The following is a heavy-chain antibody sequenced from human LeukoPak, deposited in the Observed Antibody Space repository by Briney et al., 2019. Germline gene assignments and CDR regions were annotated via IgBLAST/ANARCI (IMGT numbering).Heavy chain of an antibody. CDR2: MNPNSGNT. D-gene: IGHD2-2*02. CDR1: GYTFTSYD. V-gene: IGHV1-8*01. CDR3: ARGYCSSTSCYTWGENWFDP. J-gene: IGHJ5*02. Sequence: GASVKVSFKASGYTFTSYDINWVRQATGQGLEWMGWMNPNSGNTGYAQKFQGRVTMTRNTSISTAYMELSSLRSEDTAVYYCARGYCSSTSCYTWGENWFDPWGQGTLVTVSS.